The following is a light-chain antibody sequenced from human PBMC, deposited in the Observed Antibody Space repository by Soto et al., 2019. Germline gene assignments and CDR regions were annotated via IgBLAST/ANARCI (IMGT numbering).Light chain of an antibody. V-gene: IGKV3-20*01. CDR1: QSVSSY. Sequence: EIVLTQSPGTLSLSPGERATLSCRASQSVSSYLAWYQQKPGQAPRLLIYGASSRATGIPDRFSGSGSGTDCTLTISRLEPEDFAVYYCQQYGSSPRTFGQGTKVEIK. CDR2: GAS. J-gene: IGKJ1*01. CDR3: QQYGSSPRT.